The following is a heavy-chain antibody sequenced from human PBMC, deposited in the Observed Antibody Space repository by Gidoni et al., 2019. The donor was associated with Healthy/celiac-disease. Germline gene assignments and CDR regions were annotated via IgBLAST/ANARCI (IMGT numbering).Heavy chain of an antibody. CDR1: GGSISSYY. V-gene: IGHV4-59*08. J-gene: IGHJ4*02. CDR2: IYYSGST. Sequence: QVQLQESGPGLVKPSETLSLTCTVSGGSISSYYWSWIRQPPGKGLEWVGYIYYSGSTNYNPSLKSRVTISVDTSKNQFSLKRSSVTAADTAVYYCARRGSGWYFAFDYWGQGTLVTVSS. D-gene: IGHD6-19*01. CDR3: ARRGSGWYFAFDY.